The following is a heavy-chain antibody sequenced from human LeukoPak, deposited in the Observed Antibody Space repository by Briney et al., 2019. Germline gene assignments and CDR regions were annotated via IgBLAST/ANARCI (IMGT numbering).Heavy chain of an antibody. CDR2: IKSKTDDGTT. CDR3: TRGSATAWD. Sequence: GGSLRLSCAASGFTVSNAWMSWVRQAPGKGLEWVGRIKSKTDDGTTDYAAPMKGRFTISRDDSKNTLHLQMNSLKTEDTAMYYCTRGSATAWDWGQGTLVTVSS. V-gene: IGHV3-15*01. D-gene: IGHD2-15*01. CDR1: GFTVSNAW. J-gene: IGHJ4*02.